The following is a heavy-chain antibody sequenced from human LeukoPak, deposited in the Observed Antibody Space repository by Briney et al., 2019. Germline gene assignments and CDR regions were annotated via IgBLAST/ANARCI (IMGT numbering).Heavy chain of an antibody. CDR2: ISGSGNRK. CDR1: GLTFSNYE. V-gene: IGHV3-48*03. J-gene: IGHJ4*02. Sequence: PGGSLRLSYAGSGLTFSNYEMNWVRQAPGKGLEWVSFISGSGNRKYYADSVKGRFTISRDNVKNLLFLQMNNLRADDTAIYYCAKDQGRGGFGLDCWGQGTLVTVSS. CDR3: AKDQGRGGFGLDC. D-gene: IGHD3-16*01.